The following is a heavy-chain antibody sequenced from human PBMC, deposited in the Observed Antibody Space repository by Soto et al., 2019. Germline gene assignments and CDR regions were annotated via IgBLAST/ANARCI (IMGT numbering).Heavy chain of an antibody. D-gene: IGHD2-2*01. CDR1: GFTFSSYW. CDR2: IKQDGSEK. J-gene: IGHJ4*02. V-gene: IGHV3-7*04. Sequence: HPGGSLRLSCAASGFTFSSYWMSWVRQAPGKGLEWVANIKQDGSEKYYVDSVKGRFTISRDNAKNSLYLQMNSLRAEDTAVYYCARIYCSSTSCYAHTEPFDYWGQGPLVTVSS. CDR3: ARIYCSSTSCYAHTEPFDY.